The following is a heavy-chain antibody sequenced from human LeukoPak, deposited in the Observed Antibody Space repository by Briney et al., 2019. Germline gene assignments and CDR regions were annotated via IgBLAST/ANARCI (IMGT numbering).Heavy chain of an antibody. CDR3: AKDPKFSIVVVPAAGE. CDR2: ISGSGDST. Sequence: PGGSLRLSCAASGFTFSSYAMSWVRQAPGEGLEWASVISGSGDSTSYADSVKGRFTISRDNSKNTLYLQMNSLRAEDTAVYYCAKDPKFSIVVVPAAGEWGQGTLVTVSS. CDR1: GFTFSSYA. D-gene: IGHD2-2*01. J-gene: IGHJ4*02. V-gene: IGHV3-23*01.